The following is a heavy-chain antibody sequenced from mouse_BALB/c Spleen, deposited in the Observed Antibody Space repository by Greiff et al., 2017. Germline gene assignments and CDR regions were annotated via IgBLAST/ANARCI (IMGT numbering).Heavy chain of an antibody. Sequence: EVQRVESEPELMKPGASVKISCKASGYSFTSYYMHWVKQSHGKSLEWIGYIDPFNGGTSYNQKFKGKATLTVDKSSSTAYMHLSSLTSEDSAVYYCARSGTTVVATKAWFAYWGQGTLVTVSA. J-gene: IGHJ3*01. CDR3: ARSGTTVVATKAWFAY. V-gene: IGHV1S135*01. D-gene: IGHD1-1*01. CDR2: IDPFNGGT. CDR1: GYSFTSYY.